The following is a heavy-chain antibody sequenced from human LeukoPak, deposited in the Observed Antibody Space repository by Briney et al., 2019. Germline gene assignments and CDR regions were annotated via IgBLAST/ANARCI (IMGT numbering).Heavy chain of an antibody. Sequence: PSETLSLTCAVYGGSFSGYYWSWIRQPPGKGLEWIGEINHSGSTNYNPSLKSRVTMSVDTSKNQFSLKLSSVTAADTAVYYCARTPLYYGMDVWGQGTTVTVSS. V-gene: IGHV4-34*01. CDR1: GGSFSGYY. J-gene: IGHJ6*02. CDR3: ARTPLYYGMDV. CDR2: INHSGST.